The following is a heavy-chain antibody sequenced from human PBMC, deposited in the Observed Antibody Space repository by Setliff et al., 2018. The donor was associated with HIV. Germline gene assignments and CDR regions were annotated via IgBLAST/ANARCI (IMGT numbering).Heavy chain of an antibody. J-gene: IGHJ3*02. CDR2: INQDGSEQ. CDR1: GVTFSSHW. Sequence: LSCETSGVTFSSHWMSWVRQAPGKGLEWVANINQDGSEQFYVDSVKGRFTISRNNAKNSLFLQMNSLRVEDTAVYYCARDPYVTSGSYYFGAFDIWGQGTMVTVS. D-gene: IGHD3-22*01. CDR3: ARDPYVTSGSYYFGAFDI. V-gene: IGHV3-7*03.